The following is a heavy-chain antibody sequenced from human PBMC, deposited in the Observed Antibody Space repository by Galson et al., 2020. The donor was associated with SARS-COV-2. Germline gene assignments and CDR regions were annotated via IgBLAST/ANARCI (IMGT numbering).Heavy chain of an antibody. D-gene: IGHD4-17*01. Sequence: GGSLRLSCAASGFTFTRYAMTWVRQAPGKGLEWVSGISSSGVRTYYADSVRGRFTISRDYSKNTLYLQMNSLRAEDTAIYYCAKDQGNDYGDQIDYLGQGTLVTVSS. V-gene: IGHV3-23*01. J-gene: IGHJ4*02. CDR2: ISSSGVRT. CDR1: GFTFTRYA. CDR3: AKDQGNDYGDQIDY.